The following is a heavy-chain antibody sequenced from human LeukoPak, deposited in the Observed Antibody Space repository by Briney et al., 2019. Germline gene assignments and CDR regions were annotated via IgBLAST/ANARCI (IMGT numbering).Heavy chain of an antibody. CDR3: ARFNYYDSTGYIDY. V-gene: IGHV4-31*03. J-gene: IGHJ4*02. CDR2: IYYSGST. Sequence: SQTLSLTCTVSGGSISSGVYYWSWIRQHPGKGLEWIGYIYYSGSTYYNPSLKSRVTISVDASKNQFSLKLSSVTAADTAVYYCARFNYYDSTGYIDYWGQGTLVTVSS. D-gene: IGHD3-22*01. CDR1: GGSISSGVYY.